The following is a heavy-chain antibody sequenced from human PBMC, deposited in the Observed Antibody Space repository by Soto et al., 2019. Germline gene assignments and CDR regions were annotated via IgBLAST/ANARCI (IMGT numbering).Heavy chain of an antibody. D-gene: IGHD3-10*01. J-gene: IGHJ5*02. CDR1: GGSISSDY. Sequence: QVQLQESGPGLVKPSETLSLTCTVSGGSISSDYWSWIRQPPGKGLEWIGYIYYSWSTNYNPSLKSRVTISGDTSKNQFSLKLSSVIAADTAVYYCARAGTTMVRGVISGWFDPWGQGTLVTVSS. CDR3: ARAGTTMVRGVISGWFDP. CDR2: IYYSWST. V-gene: IGHV4-59*01.